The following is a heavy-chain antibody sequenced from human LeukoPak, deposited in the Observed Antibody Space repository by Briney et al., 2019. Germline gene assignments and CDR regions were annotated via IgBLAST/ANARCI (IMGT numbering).Heavy chain of an antibody. CDR3: ARDSEVGATTFDY. CDR1: GFTFSSYW. D-gene: IGHD1-26*01. J-gene: IGHJ4*02. Sequence: PGGSLRLSCAASGFTFSSYWMSWVRQAPGKGLEWVANIKQDGSEKYYVDSVKGRFTISRDNAKNSLYLQMNSLRAEDTAVYYCARDSEVGATTFDYWGQGTLVTVSS. V-gene: IGHV3-7*01. CDR2: IKQDGSEK.